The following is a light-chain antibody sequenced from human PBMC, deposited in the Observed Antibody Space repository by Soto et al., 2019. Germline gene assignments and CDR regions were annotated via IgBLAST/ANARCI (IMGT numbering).Light chain of an antibody. CDR2: GAS. Sequence: EIVMTQSPATLSVSPGERATLSCRASQSVSSNLAWYQQKPGQAPRFLIYGASTRATGIPARFSGSGSGTEFTLTISSLQSEDFAVYYCQQYGSLSWTFGQGTKVEIK. CDR3: QQYGSLSWT. J-gene: IGKJ1*01. V-gene: IGKV3-15*01. CDR1: QSVSSN.